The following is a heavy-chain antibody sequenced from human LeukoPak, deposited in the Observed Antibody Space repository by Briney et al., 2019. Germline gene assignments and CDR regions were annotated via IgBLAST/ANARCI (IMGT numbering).Heavy chain of an antibody. CDR1: GGSITNYY. V-gene: IGHV4-59*01. J-gene: IGHJ4*02. D-gene: IGHD1-1*01. Sequence: PSETLSLTCTVSGGSITNYYWNWIRQTPGKGLEWVGYIYYNGNTNYHPSLKSRLTISLDTSKKQFSLRLSSVTAADTAVYYCAKDLLERRAYYFDYWGQGTLVVVSS. CDR3: AKDLLERRAYYFDY. CDR2: IYYNGNT.